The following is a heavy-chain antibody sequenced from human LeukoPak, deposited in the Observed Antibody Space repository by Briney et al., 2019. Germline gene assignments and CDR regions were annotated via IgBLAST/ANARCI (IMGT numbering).Heavy chain of an antibody. CDR2: ISGSGGST. CDR3: AKDLTPPYYDSSGYFDY. V-gene: IGHV3-23*01. Sequence: GGSLRLSCAASGFTFSSYAMSWVRQAPGKGLEWVSAISGSGGSTYYADSVKGRFTISRDNSKNTLYLQMNSLRAEDTAVHFCAKDLTPPYYDSSGYFDYWGQGTLVTVSS. D-gene: IGHD3-22*01. CDR1: GFTFSSYA. J-gene: IGHJ4*02.